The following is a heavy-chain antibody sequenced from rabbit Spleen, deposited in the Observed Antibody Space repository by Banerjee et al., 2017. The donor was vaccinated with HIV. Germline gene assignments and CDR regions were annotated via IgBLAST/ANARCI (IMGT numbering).Heavy chain of an antibody. CDR2: VYTGTGDT. D-gene: IGHD1-1*01. CDR3: ARNYVNAFDP. J-gene: IGHJ2*01. Sequence: QEQLEESGGDLVKPEGSLTLTCTASGFSLGNNGVMCWVRQAPGKGLEWVACVYTGTGDTFYATWAKGRFPISKTSSTTVTLQMTSLTAADTATYFCARNYVNAFDPWGPGTLVTVS. V-gene: IGHV1S45*01. CDR1: GFSLGNNGV.